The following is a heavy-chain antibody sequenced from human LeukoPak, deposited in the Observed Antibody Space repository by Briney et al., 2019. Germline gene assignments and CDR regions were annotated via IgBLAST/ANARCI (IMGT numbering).Heavy chain of an antibody. Sequence: RVASVKVSCKASGYTFTSYAMHWVRQAPGQRLKWMGWINAGNGNTKYSQKFQGRVTITRDTSASTAYMELSSLRSEDTAVYYCATEGPLRYFDWLLPVYYYGMDVWGKGTTVTVSS. CDR1: GYTFTSYA. CDR3: ATEGPLRYFDWLLPVYYYGMDV. CDR2: INAGNGNT. J-gene: IGHJ6*04. D-gene: IGHD3-9*01. V-gene: IGHV1-3*01.